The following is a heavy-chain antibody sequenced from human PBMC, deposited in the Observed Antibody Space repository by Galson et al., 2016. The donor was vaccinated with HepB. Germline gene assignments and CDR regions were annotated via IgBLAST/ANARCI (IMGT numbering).Heavy chain of an antibody. CDR2: IDHSGST. CDR1: GDSISISGYY. D-gene: IGHD1-26*01. Sequence: SETLSLTCTVSGDSISISGYYWGWIRQPPGKGLEWLGSIDHSGSTYYNPSLKSRVTISIDTSKNQFSLKVNSVTAADTAVYYCARSGIQYFWFDPWGQGTLVTVSS. J-gene: IGHJ5*02. V-gene: IGHV4-39*01. CDR3: ARSGIQYFWFDP.